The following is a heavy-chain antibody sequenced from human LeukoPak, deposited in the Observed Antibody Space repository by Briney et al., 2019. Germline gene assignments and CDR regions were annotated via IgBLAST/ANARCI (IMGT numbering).Heavy chain of an antibody. Sequence: PSETLSLTCTVSGGSVSSSSYYWSWIRQPPGKGLEWIGEINHSGSTNYNPSLKSRVTISVDTSKNQFSLKLSSVTAADTAVYYCARGLSSLRDYWGQGTLVTVSS. J-gene: IGHJ4*02. D-gene: IGHD6-13*01. V-gene: IGHV4-39*07. CDR1: GGSVSSSSYY. CDR3: ARGLSSLRDY. CDR2: INHSGST.